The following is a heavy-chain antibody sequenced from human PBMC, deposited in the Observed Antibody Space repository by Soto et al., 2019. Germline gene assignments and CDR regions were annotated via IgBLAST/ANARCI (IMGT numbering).Heavy chain of an antibody. CDR2: ISSSGSTI. D-gene: IGHD3-9*01. CDR3: ASGLYYDILPGYFPH. Sequence: GGSLRLSCAASGFTFSNYEMNWVRQAPGKGLEWVSYISSSGSTIYYADSVKGRFTISRDNAKNSLYLQMNSLRAEDTAVYYCASGLYYDILPGYFPHWGQGTLVTVSS. J-gene: IGHJ1*01. CDR1: GFTFSNYE. V-gene: IGHV3-48*03.